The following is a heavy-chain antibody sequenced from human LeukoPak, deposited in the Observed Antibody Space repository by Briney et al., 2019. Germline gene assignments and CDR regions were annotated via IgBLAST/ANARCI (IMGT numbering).Heavy chain of an antibody. CDR3: AREPYGDYFDY. J-gene: IGHJ4*02. Sequence: GASLRLSCAASGFTFSSYAMSWVRQAPGKGLEWVSAISGSGGSTYYADSVKGRFTISRDNSKNTLYLQMNSLRAKDTAVYYCAREPYGDYFDYWGQGTRVTVSS. V-gene: IGHV3-23*01. D-gene: IGHD4-17*01. CDR1: GFTFSSYA. CDR2: ISGSGGST.